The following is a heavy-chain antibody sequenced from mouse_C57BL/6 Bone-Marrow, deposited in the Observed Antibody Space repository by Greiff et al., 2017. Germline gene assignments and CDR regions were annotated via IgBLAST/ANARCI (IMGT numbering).Heavy chain of an antibody. V-gene: IGHV1-19*01. Sequence: VQLQQSGPVLVKPGASVKMSCKASGYTFTDYYMNWVKQSHGKSLEWIGVINPYNGGTSYNQKFKGKATLPVDKSSSTAYMELNSLTSEDSAVYYCARSAAQAAWFAYWGQGTLVTVSA. CDR2: INPYNGGT. J-gene: IGHJ3*01. CDR3: ARSAAQAAWFAY. CDR1: GYTFTDYY. D-gene: IGHD3-2*02.